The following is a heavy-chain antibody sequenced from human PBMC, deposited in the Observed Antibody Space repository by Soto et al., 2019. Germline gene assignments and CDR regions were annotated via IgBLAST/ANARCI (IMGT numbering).Heavy chain of an antibody. Sequence: GGSLRLSCAASGFTFSSCAMSWVRQAPGKGLEWVSGISGSGGSTYYADSVKGRFTISRDNSKNTLYLQMNSLRAEDTAVYYCTKDAGYDTSGSWGSAECFKQWGQGTLVTVSS. CDR2: ISGSGGST. CDR3: TKDAGYDTSGSWGSAECFKQ. V-gene: IGHV3-23*01. D-gene: IGHD3-22*01. J-gene: IGHJ1*01. CDR1: GFTFSSCA.